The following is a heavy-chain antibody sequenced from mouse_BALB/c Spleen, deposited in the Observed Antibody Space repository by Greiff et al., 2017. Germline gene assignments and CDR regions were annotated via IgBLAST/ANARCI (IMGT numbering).Heavy chain of an antibody. CDR3: AREMGNYGAMDY. D-gene: IGHD2-1*01. V-gene: IGHV1-77*01. CDR1: GYTFTDYY. Sequence: VQLQQSGAELARPGASVKLSCKASGYTFTDYYINWVKQRTGQGLEWIGEIYPGSGNTYYNEKFKGKATLTADKSSSTAYMQLSSLTSEDSAVYYCAREMGNYGAMDYWGQGTSVTVSS. CDR2: IYPGSGNT. J-gene: IGHJ4*01.